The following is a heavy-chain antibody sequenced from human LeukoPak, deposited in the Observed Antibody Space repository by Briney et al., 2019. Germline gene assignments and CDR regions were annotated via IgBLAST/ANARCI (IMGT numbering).Heavy chain of an antibody. CDR3: ATNFITIFGVTNQAEAFDI. CDR2: IYHSGST. V-gene: IGHV4-30-2*01. D-gene: IGHD3-3*01. Sequence: PSETLSLTCTVSGGSISSGGYYWSWIRQPPGKGLEWIGYIYHSGSTYYNPSLKNRVTISVDRSKNQFSLKLSSVTAADTAVYYCATNFITIFGVTNQAEAFDIWGQGTMVTVSS. J-gene: IGHJ3*02. CDR1: GGSISSGGYY.